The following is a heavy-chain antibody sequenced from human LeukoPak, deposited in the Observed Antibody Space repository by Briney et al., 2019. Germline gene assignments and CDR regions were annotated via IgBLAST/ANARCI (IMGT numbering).Heavy chain of an antibody. Sequence: PGGSLRLSCAASGFTFSSYAMHWVRQAPGKGLEWVAVISYDGSNKYYADSVKGRFTISRDNSKNTLYLQMNSLRAEDTAVYYCARDASLGGPVAEYLQHWGQGTLVTVSS. CDR1: GFTFSSYA. CDR3: ARDASLGGPVAEYLQH. J-gene: IGHJ1*01. V-gene: IGHV3-30-3*01. D-gene: IGHD2-15*01. CDR2: ISYDGSNK.